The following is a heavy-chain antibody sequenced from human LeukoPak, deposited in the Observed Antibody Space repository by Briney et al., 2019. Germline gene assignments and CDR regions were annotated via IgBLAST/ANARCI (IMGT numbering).Heavy chain of an antibody. CDR3: AKDDGVEGIVVVDYYYGMDV. CDR2: ISYDGSNK. J-gene: IGHJ6*02. Sequence: GGSLRLSCAASGFTFSSYAMHWVRQAPGKGLEWVAVISYDGSNKYYADSVKGRFTISRDNSKNTLYLQMNSLRAEDTAVYYCAKDDGVEGIVVVDYYYGMDVWGRGTTVTVSS. D-gene: IGHD2-2*01. V-gene: IGHV3-30*04. CDR1: GFTFSSYA.